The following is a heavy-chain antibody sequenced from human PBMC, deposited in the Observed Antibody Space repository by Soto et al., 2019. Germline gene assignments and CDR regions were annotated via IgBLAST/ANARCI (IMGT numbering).Heavy chain of an antibody. CDR2: IYYSGST. D-gene: IGHD5-12*01. Sequence: QVQLQESGPGLVKPSETLSLTCTVSGGSISSYDWPWIRQPPGKGLEWIGYIYYSGSTNYNPSLKSRVTISVDTSKNQFSLKLSSVTAADTAVYYCARDSKRGYSGYDKLDYWGQGTLVTVSS. J-gene: IGHJ4*02. CDR1: GGSISSYD. CDR3: ARDSKRGYSGYDKLDY. V-gene: IGHV4-59*01.